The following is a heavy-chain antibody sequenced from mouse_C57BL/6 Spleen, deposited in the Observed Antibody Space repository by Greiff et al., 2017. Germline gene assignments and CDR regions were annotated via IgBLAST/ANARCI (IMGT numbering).Heavy chain of an antibody. D-gene: IGHD2-4*01. CDR1: GYTFTSYW. V-gene: IGHV1-61*01. CDR2: IYPSDSET. CDR3: AREGGNYDYDVWFAY. J-gene: IGHJ3*01. Sequence: VQLQQPGAELVRPGSSVKLSCKASGYTFTSYWMDWVKQRPGQGLEWIGNIYPSDSETHYNQKFKDKATLTVAKSSSTAYMQLSSLTSEESAVYYCAREGGNYDYDVWFAYWGQGTLVTVSA.